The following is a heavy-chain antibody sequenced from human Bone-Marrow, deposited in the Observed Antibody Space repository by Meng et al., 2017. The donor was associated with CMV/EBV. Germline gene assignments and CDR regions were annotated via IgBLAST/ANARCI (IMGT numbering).Heavy chain of an antibody. D-gene: IGHD2-2*01. Sequence: GESLKISCKGSGYSFSSYWIGWVRQMPGKGLEWMGIIYPGDSDTRYSPSFQGQFTISADKSISTAYLQWNSLKASDTAMYYCVRHLRGDCISTNCPTPNDYCGQGTLVAVSS. J-gene: IGHJ4*02. CDR2: IYPGDSDT. CDR3: VRHLRGDCISTNCPTPNDY. CDR1: GYSFSSYW. V-gene: IGHV5-51*01.